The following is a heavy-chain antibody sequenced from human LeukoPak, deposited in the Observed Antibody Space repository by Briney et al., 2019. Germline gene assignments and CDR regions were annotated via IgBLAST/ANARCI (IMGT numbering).Heavy chain of an antibody. D-gene: IGHD6-13*01. CDR1: GFSFDDYG. V-gene: IGHV3-20*04. CDR3: ARDRLAATGLFDY. J-gene: IGHJ4*02. Sequence: GGSLRLSCAASGFSFDDYGMSWVRQAPGKGLEWVSGINWDGGSAAYADSVKGRFTISRDNAKNSLYLQMNSLRAEDTAFYYCARDRLAATGLFDYWGQGTLVTVSS. CDR2: INWDGGSA.